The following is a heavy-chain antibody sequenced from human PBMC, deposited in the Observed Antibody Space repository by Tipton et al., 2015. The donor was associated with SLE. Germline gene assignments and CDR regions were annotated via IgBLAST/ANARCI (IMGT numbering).Heavy chain of an antibody. CDR2: IYHSGST. CDR1: GGSISSGSDY. CDR3: AREGVGATVYWFDP. J-gene: IGHJ5*02. V-gene: IGHV4-61*10. Sequence: TLSLTCTVSGGSISSGSDYWSWIRQPAGKGLEWIGYIYHSGSTNYNPSLKSRVTISVDTSKNQFSLKLSSVTAADTAVYYCAREGVGATVYWFDPWGQGTLVTVSS. D-gene: IGHD1-26*01.